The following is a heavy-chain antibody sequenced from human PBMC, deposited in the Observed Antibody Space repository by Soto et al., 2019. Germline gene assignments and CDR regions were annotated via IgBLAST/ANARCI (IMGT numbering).Heavy chain of an antibody. J-gene: IGHJ4*02. V-gene: IGHV3-23*01. CDR3: AKDQDCRGGSCYHNY. Sequence: GGSLTLSCAVSGFTFSSYAMSWVRQAPGKGLEWVSAISGSGGSTYYADSVKGRFTTSRDNSKSTLYLQMNSLRAEDTAVYYCAKDQDCRGGSCYHNYRGQGTLVPVSS. CDR1: GFTFSSYA. CDR2: ISGSGGST. D-gene: IGHD2-15*01.